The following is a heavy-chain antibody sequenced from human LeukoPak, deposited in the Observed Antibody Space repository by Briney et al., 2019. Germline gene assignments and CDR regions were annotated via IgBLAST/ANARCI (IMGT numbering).Heavy chain of an antibody. CDR2: INHSGST. V-gene: IGHV4-34*01. J-gene: IGHJ4*02. D-gene: IGHD1-26*01. Sequence: SETLSLTCAVYGGSFSGYYWTWIRQPPGEGLEWIGEINHSGSTYYNPSLKSRVTISVDTSKNQFSLKLSSVTAADTAVYYCARIVGASDYWGQGTLVTVSS. CDR1: GGSFSGYY. CDR3: ARIVGASDY.